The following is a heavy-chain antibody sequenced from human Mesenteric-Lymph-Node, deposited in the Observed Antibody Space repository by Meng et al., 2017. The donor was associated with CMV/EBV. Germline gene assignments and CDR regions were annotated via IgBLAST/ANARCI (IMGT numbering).Heavy chain of an antibody. J-gene: IGHJ6*02. D-gene: IGHD3-3*01. Sequence: GESLKISCAASGFSFNAYGMHWVRQAPGKGLQWVAFIRYDGSNKYYADSVKGRFTISRDNSKNTLYLLMNSLRAEDTAVYYCAREGLGGFWSGYSHYYYYYYGMDVWGQGTTVTVSS. CDR1: GFSFNAYG. V-gene: IGHV3-30*02. CDR2: IRYDGSNK. CDR3: AREGLGGFWSGYSHYYYYYYGMDV.